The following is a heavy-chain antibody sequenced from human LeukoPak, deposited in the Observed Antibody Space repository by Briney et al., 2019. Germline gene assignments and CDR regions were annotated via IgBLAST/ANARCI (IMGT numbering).Heavy chain of an antibody. CDR3: ARAFNPMYSSSLGY. V-gene: IGHV3-74*01. CDR2: INSDGRST. Sequence: GGALRLSCAASGFTFSSYWMHWVRPAPGKGVVWVSRINSDGRSTSYADSVKGRFTISRDNAKNTLYLQMNSLRAEDTAVYYCARAFNPMYSSSLGYWGQGTLVTVSS. J-gene: IGHJ4*02. D-gene: IGHD6-13*01. CDR1: GFTFSSYW.